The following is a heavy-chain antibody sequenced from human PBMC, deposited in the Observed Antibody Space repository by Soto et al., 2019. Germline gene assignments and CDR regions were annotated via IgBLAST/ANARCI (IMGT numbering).Heavy chain of an antibody. CDR2: FYDSGTS. D-gene: IGHD3-22*01. J-gene: IGHJ6*02. CDR3: ARGTRDYFDTTGPGYGMDV. Sequence: QVQLQESGPGLVKPSQTLSLTCTVSGDSISDVDYYWSWVRQTPREGLEWIGAFYDSGTSYYSPFFKSRMTISVDSSKNQFSLTLTSVTAADTAVYYCARGTRDYFDTTGPGYGMDVWGQGTTVTVSS. V-gene: IGHV4-30-4*01. CDR1: GDSISDVDYY.